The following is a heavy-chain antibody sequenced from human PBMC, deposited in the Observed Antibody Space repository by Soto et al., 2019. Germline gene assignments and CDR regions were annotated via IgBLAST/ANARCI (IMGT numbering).Heavy chain of an antibody. CDR1: GDTFKNYA. D-gene: IGHD2-15*01. J-gene: IGHJ4*01. Sequence: QVQLVQSGAEVRKPGSSVKVSCRASGDTFKNYAISWVRQAPGQGLEWMGGIIPIFGKTDYAQTFHGRVTVAGDESSCAAHMELRGLRSDDTALYYCATSGYNYGPFDYWGRGLLVTVSS. V-gene: IGHV1-69*01. CDR3: ATSGYNYGPFDY. CDR2: IIPIFGKT.